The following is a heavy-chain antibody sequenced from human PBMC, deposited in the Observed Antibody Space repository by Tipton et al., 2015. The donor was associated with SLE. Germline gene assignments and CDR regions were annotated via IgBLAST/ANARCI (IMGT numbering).Heavy chain of an antibody. V-gene: IGHV4-59*08. D-gene: IGHD2-21*02. Sequence: TLSLTCTVSGASVSSYFWSWIRQPPGKRLEWIGFIDYSGSTDYSPSLRSRVTISTDTAKNQFSLKLTSVTAADTAIYYCARGLVTWRGAIVGVDVWGQGTTVNVSS. CDR2: IDYSGST. J-gene: IGHJ6*02. CDR3: ARGLVTWRGAIVGVDV. CDR1: GASVSSYF.